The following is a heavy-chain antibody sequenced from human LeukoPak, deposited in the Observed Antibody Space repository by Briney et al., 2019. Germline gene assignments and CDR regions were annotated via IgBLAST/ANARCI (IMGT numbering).Heavy chain of an antibody. D-gene: IGHD4-17*01. CDR2: ISGSGGST. J-gene: IGHJ4*02. CDR1: GFTFSSYA. V-gene: IGHV3-23*01. Sequence: GGSLRLSCAASGFTFSSYAMSWVRQAPGKGLEWVSAISGSGGSTYYADSVKGRFTISRDNSKNTLYLQMNSLSAEDTAVYYCAIIDDYGDYGGYWGQGTLVTVSS. CDR3: AIIDDYGDYGGY.